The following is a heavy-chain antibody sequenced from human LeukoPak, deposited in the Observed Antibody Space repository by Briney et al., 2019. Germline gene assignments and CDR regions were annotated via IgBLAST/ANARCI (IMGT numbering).Heavy chain of an antibody. V-gene: IGHV3-21*01. CDR3: ARSATGLFSDY. CDR1: GFTFSSYS. J-gene: IGHJ4*02. D-gene: IGHD3-22*01. Sequence: GGSLRLSCAASGFTFSSYSMNWVRQAPGKGLEWVSSISSSSSYIYYADSVKGRFTISGDNAKNSLYLQMNSLRAEDTAVYYCARSATGLFSDYWGQGTLVTVSS. CDR2: ISSSSSYI.